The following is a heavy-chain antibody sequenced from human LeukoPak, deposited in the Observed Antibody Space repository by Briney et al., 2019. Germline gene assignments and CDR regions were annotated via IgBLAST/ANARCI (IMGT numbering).Heavy chain of an antibody. Sequence: PGGSLRLSCAASGFTVSSNYMSWVRQAPGKGLEWVSVIYSGGSTYYADSVKGRFTISRDNAKNSVYLHMDSLRAEDTAVYYCARAANLGWGIVVVTAIYDYWGQGTLVTVSS. J-gene: IGHJ4*02. V-gene: IGHV3-66*01. CDR2: IYSGGST. CDR3: ARAANLGWGIVVVTAIYDY. CDR1: GFTVSSNY. D-gene: IGHD2-21*02.